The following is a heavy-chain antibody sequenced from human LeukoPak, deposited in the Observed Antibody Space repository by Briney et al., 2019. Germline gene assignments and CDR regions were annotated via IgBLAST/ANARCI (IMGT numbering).Heavy chain of an antibody. D-gene: IGHD3-9*01. J-gene: IGHJ4*02. CDR3: ARGQNAYYDILTGLVDY. CDR2: ISSSSSYI. Sequence: GGSLRLXCAASGFTFSSYSMNWVRQAPGKVLEWVSSISSSSSYIYYADSVKGRFTISRDNAKNSLYLQMNSLRAEDTAVYYCARGQNAYYDILTGLVDYWGQGTLVTVSS. CDR1: GFTFSSYS. V-gene: IGHV3-21*01.